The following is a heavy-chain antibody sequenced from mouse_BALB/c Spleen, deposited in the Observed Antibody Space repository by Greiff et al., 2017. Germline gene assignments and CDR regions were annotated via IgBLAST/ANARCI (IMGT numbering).Heavy chain of an antibody. CDR1: GFTFSSYG. CDR2: ISSGGSYT. J-gene: IGHJ1*01. V-gene: IGHV5-6*02. CDR3: ARRWDGYFDV. D-gene: IGHD4-1*01. Sequence: EVKLVESGGDLVKPGGSLKLSCAASGFTFSSYGMSWVRQTPDKRLEWVATISSGGSYTYYPDSVKGRFTISRDNAKNTLYLQMSSLKSEDTAMYYCARRWDGYFDVWGAGTTVTVSS.